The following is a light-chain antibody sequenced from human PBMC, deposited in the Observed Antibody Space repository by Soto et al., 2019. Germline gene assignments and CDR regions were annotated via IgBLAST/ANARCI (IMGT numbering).Light chain of an antibody. CDR1: SSDVGGYNY. J-gene: IGLJ1*01. V-gene: IGLV2-14*03. CDR3: SSYTSSSTYV. Sequence: QSALTQPASLSESPGQSITISCTGTSSDVGGYNYVSWFQQHPGKAPTVVIYDVSNRPSGVSNRFSGSKSGNTASLTISGLQAEDEADYYCSSYTSSSTYVFGTGTQLTVL. CDR2: DVS.